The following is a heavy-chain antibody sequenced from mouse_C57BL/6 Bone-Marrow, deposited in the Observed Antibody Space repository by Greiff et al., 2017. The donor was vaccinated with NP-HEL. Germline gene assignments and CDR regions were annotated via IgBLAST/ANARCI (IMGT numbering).Heavy chain of an antibody. CDR3: ASALPRYFDV. CDR2: ISSGSSTI. CDR1: GFTFSDYG. Sequence: EVKLMESGGGLVKPGGSLKLSCAASGFTFSDYGMHWVRQAPEKGLEWVAYISSGSSTIYYADTVKGRFTISRDNAKNTLFLQMTSLRSEDTAMYYCASALPRYFDVWGTGTTVTVSS. J-gene: IGHJ1*03. V-gene: IGHV5-17*01.